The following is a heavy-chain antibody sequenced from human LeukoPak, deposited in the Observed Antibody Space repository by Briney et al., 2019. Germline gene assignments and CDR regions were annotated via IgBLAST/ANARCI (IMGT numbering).Heavy chain of an antibody. CDR2: IYSGGST. D-gene: IGHD6-19*01. CDR1: GFTVSSNY. V-gene: IGHV3-53*01. J-gene: IGHJ4*02. Sequence: GGSLRLSCAASGFTVSSNYMSWVRQAPGKGLEWVSVIYSGGSTYYADSVKGRFTISRDNAKNSLYLQMNSLGAEDTAVYYCARQNSSPFDYWGQGTLVTVSS. CDR3: ARQNSSPFDY.